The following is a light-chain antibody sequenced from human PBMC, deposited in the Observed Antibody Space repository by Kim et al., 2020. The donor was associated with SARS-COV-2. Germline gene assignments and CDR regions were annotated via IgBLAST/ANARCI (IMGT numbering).Light chain of an antibody. CDR1: NSNIGSHT. CDR3: AAWDDSLPGVV. J-gene: IGLJ3*02. Sequence: GQRVTLSCSGSNSNIGSHTVNWYQQRPGTAPTLLIYTDNQRPSGVPDRFSGSKSGTSASLASSGLQPEDEADYYCAAWDDSLPGVVFGGGTQLTVL. CDR2: TDN. V-gene: IGLV1-44*01.